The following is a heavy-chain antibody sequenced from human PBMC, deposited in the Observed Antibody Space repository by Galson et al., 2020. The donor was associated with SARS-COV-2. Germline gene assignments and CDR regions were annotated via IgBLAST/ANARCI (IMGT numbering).Heavy chain of an antibody. CDR3: ASVPGDSSGYYYGIAEYFQH. D-gene: IGHD3-22*01. CDR1: GFTFSDYY. Sequence: GGSLRLSCAASGFTFSDYYMSWIRQAPGKGLEWVSYISSSGSTIYYADSVKGRFTISRDNAKNSLYLQMNSLRAEDTAVYYCASVPGDSSGYYYGIAEYFQHWGQGTLVTVSS. V-gene: IGHV3-11*01. J-gene: IGHJ1*01. CDR2: ISSSGSTI.